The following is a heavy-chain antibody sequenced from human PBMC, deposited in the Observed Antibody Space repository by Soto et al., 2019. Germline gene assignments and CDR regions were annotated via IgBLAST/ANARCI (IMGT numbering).Heavy chain of an antibody. J-gene: IGHJ3*02. Sequence: QVQLVQSGAEVKKPGPSVKVSCKASGGTFSSYAISWVRQAPGQGLEWMGGIIPIFGTANYAQKFQGRVTITADESTGTAYMELSSLRSEDTAVYYCAREAQLEQGDAFDIWGQGTMVTVSS. V-gene: IGHV1-69*12. CDR1: GGTFSSYA. D-gene: IGHD1-1*01. CDR2: IIPIFGTA. CDR3: AREAQLEQGDAFDI.